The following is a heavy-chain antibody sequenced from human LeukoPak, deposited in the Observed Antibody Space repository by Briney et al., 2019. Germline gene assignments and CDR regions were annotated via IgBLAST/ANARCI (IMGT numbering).Heavy chain of an antibody. D-gene: IGHD4-23*01. CDR2: TNSDGSTT. CDR3: ARERSTVDPFDY. J-gene: IGHJ4*02. Sequence: GGSLRLSCAASGFTFSSYWMHWVRQPPGKGLVWVSRTNSDGSTTSYADSVKGRFTISRDNAKNTLYPQTNSLRAEDTAVYYCARERSTVDPFDYWGQGTLVTVSS. CDR1: GFTFSSYW. V-gene: IGHV3-74*01.